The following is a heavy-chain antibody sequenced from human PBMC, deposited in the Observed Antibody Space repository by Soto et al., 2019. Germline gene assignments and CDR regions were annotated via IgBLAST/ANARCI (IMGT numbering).Heavy chain of an antibody. CDR3: ASTSGYCSGGSCYFFDY. D-gene: IGHD2-15*01. V-gene: IGHV3-7*01. CDR2: IKEDGSRK. Sequence: GGSLRLSCAASGFTFSSYWMSWVRQAPGKGLEWVANIKEDGSRKYYVDSVKGRFTISRDNAKNSLYLQMNSLRAEDTAVYYCASTSGYCSGGSCYFFDYWGQGTLVTVSS. CDR1: GFTFSSYW. J-gene: IGHJ4*02.